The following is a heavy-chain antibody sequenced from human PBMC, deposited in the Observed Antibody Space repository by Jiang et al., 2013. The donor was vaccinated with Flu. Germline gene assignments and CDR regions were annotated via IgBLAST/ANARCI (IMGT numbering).Heavy chain of an antibody. D-gene: IGHD3-22*01. Sequence: PTQTLTLTCTFSGFSLTTAGVGVAWIRQPPGKALEWLALIYWDADKRYSPPLKSRLTITKDTSKNQVVLTMTNMDPVDTATYYCAHILSYYYDASGFNYYFDYWGQGTLVTVSS. CDR1: GFSLTTAGVG. J-gene: IGHJ4*02. V-gene: IGHV2-5*02. CDR2: IYWDADK. CDR3: AHILSYYYDASGFNYYFDY.